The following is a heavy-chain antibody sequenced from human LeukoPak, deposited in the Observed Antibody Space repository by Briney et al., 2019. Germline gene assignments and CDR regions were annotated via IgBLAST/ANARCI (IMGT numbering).Heavy chain of an antibody. CDR2: IHHSGST. J-gene: IGHJ4*02. Sequence: SETLSLTCTVSGGSISSGGFYWSWIRQYPGKGLEWIGYIHHSGSTNYNPSLKSRVTISVDTSKNQFSLKLSSVTAADTAVYYCATKGYSSSWLGVVDYWGQGTLVTVSS. CDR1: GGSISSGGFY. V-gene: IGHV4-31*03. D-gene: IGHD6-13*01. CDR3: ATKGYSSSWLGVVDY.